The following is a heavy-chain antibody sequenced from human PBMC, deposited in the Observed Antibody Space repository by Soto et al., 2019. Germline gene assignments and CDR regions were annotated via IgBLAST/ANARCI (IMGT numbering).Heavy chain of an antibody. Sequence: KGLEWVSVIYSGGSTYYADSVKGRFTISRDNSKNTLYLQMNSLRAEVTVFFYCEDGIRVTVPVSAFLLNRSSDL. CDR3: EDGIRVTVPVSAFLLNRSSDL. J-gene: IGHJ2*01. D-gene: IGHD3-16*02. V-gene: IGHV3-53*01. CDR2: IYSGGST.